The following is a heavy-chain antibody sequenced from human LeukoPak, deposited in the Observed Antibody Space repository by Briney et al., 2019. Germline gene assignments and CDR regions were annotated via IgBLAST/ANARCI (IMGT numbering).Heavy chain of an antibody. D-gene: IGHD3-10*01. V-gene: IGHV1-18*01. Sequence: ASVKVSCKASGYTFTSYGISWVRQAPGQGLEWMGWIGAYNGNTNYAQKLQGRVTMTTDTSTSTAYMELRSLRSDDTAVYYCARDAELLWFGELFQPYADYWGQGTLVTVSS. CDR3: ARDAELLWFGELFQPYADY. CDR1: GYTFTSYG. CDR2: IGAYNGNT. J-gene: IGHJ4*02.